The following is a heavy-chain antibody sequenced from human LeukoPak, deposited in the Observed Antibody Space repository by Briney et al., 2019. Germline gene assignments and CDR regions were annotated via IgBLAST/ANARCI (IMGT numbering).Heavy chain of an antibody. D-gene: IGHD3-22*01. Sequence: ASVKVSCKASAYAFSSYGITWVRRAPGQGLEWMGWISAYNGNTSYAQKVQGRVTMTTDTSTNTAYMELRSLRSDDTAVYYCARDFHSSGYYHYFHYWGQGTLVTVSS. CDR1: AYAFSSYG. CDR3: ARDFHSSGYYHYFHY. J-gene: IGHJ4*02. V-gene: IGHV1-18*01. CDR2: ISAYNGNT.